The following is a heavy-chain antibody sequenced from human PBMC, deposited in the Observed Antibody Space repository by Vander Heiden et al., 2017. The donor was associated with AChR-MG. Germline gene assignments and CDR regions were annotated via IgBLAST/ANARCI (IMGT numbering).Heavy chain of an antibody. V-gene: IGHV3-23*01. CDR2: ISGSGGST. D-gene: IGHD6-13*01. CDR3: AKDFKRASIAAADY. Sequence: EVQLLESGGGLVQPGGSLRPSCAASGFTFGSYAMIWVRQAPGKGLEWVSAISGSGGSTYYADSVKGRFTISRDNSKNTLYLQMNSLRAEDTAVYYCAKDFKRASIAAADYWGQGTLVTVSS. J-gene: IGHJ4*02. CDR1: GFTFGSYA.